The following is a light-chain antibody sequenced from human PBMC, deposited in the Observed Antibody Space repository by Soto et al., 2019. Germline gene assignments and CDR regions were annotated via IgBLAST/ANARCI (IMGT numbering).Light chain of an antibody. CDR2: EVT. V-gene: IGLV2-14*01. Sequence: QSVLTQPASVSGSPAQSITMSCTGTNSDVGRYRYVSWFQQHPGKAPKLLIYEVTNRPSGVPNRFSGSKSGNTASLTISGLQAEDEADYYCGSWDSSLSAYVFGTGTKV. CDR1: NSDVGRYRY. CDR3: GSWDSSLSAYV. J-gene: IGLJ1*01.